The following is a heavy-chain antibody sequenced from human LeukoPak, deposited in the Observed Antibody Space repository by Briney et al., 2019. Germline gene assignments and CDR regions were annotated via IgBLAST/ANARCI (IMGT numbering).Heavy chain of an antibody. Sequence: GGSLRLSCTASGFIVSSNYMTWVRQAPGKGLEWVSVFYSGGSTRYADSVKGRFTISRDNSKNTLYLQLNSLRAEDTAVYFCASSSWSSEYFHYWGQGTLVTVSS. CDR2: FYSGGST. J-gene: IGHJ1*01. D-gene: IGHD6-13*01. CDR1: GFIVSSNY. CDR3: ASSSWSSEYFHY. V-gene: IGHV3-66*01.